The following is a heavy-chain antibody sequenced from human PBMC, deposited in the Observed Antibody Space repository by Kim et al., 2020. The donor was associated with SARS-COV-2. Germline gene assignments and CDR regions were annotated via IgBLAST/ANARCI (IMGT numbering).Heavy chain of an antibody. CDR1: GFTFSSYG. J-gene: IGHJ6*02. V-gene: IGHV3-33*01. CDR3: ARGGNGLWFGEWHGGMDV. D-gene: IGHD3-10*01. CDR2: IWYDGSNK. Sequence: GGSLRLSCAASGFTFSSYGMHWVRQAPGKGLEWVAVIWYDGSNKYYADSVKGRFTISRDNSKNTLYLQMNSLRAEDTAVYYCARGGNGLWFGEWHGGMDVWGQGTTVTVSS.